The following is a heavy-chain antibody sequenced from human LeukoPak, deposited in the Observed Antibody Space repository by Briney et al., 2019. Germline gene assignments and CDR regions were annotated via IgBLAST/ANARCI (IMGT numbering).Heavy chain of an antibody. CDR3: AKKQRYCGVGTCASDAFEI. CDR1: GASISSSSYY. V-gene: IGHV4-39*07. CDR2: IYYSGST. Sequence: SQTLSLTCTVAGASISSSSYYWGWLREPPGKGREWIGSIYYSGSTYYSPSLKSRVTISVDTSKNLFSLKLTSVTAADTAVYYCAKKQRYCGVGTCASDAFEIWGQGTMVTVSS. D-gene: IGHD2-15*01. J-gene: IGHJ3*02.